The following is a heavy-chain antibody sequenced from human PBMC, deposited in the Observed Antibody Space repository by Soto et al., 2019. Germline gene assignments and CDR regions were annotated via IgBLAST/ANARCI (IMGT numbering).Heavy chain of an antibody. D-gene: IGHD4-17*01. CDR1: GYTFTKYS. Sequence: QVQLVQSGAEVKKPGASVKVSCKASGYTFTKYSISWVRQAPGQGLEWMGWIRADNGNTNSAQKIQARVTMTTDTSTSTAYMELKNLRSDDTAVYYCARYAYGDPLDYWGQGTLVTVSS. CDR3: ARYAYGDPLDY. J-gene: IGHJ4*02. V-gene: IGHV1-18*01. CDR2: IRADNGNT.